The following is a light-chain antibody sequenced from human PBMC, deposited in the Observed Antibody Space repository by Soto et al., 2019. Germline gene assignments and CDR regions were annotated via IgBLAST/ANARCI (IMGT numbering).Light chain of an antibody. J-gene: IGLJ2*01. Sequence: QAVVTQEPSLTVSPGGTVTLTCASSTGEVTSGYYPNWIQQKPGQAPRSLIYSTSNKYSWTPARFSGSLLGGKAALTLSGVQPEDEADYYCLLYLSGHVRLFGGGTKLTVL. V-gene: IGLV7-43*01. CDR3: LLYLSGHVRL. CDR1: TGEVTSGYY. CDR2: STS.